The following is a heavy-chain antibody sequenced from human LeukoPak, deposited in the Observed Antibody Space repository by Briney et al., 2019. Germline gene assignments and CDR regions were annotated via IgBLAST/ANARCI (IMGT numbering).Heavy chain of an antibody. CDR2: INHSGST. D-gene: IGHD3-10*01. V-gene: IGHV4-34*01. Sequence: SETLSLTCAVYGGSFSGYYWSWIRQPPGKGLEWIGEINHSGSTNYNPSLKSRVTISVDTSKNQFSLKLSSVTAADTAVYYCARGGLLWFGYGFDYWGQGTLVIVSS. CDR3: ARGGLLWFGYGFDY. J-gene: IGHJ4*02. CDR1: GGSFSGYY.